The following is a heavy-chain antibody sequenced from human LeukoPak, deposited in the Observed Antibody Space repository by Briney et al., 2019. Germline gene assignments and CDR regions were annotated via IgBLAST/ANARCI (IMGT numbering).Heavy chain of an antibody. CDR3: ARDENTPGIFPPRNDY. D-gene: IGHD2-15*01. V-gene: IGHV3-53*01. CDR1: GFTVSSNC. CDR2: IYSVGDT. Sequence: GGSLRLSCTASGFTVSSNCMSWVRQAPGKGLEWVSLIYSVGDTYYADSVKGRFTISRDNSKDTLYLQMNSLRAEDTAVYYCARDENTPGIFPPRNDYWGQGTLVTVSS. J-gene: IGHJ4*02.